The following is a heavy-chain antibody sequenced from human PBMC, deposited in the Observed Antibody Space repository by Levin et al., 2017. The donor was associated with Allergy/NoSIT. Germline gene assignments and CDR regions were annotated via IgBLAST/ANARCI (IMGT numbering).Heavy chain of an antibody. Sequence: ASVKVSCKASGYTFTGYYMHWVRQAPGQGLEWMGRINPNSGGTNYAQKFQGRVTMTRDTSISTAYMELSRLRSDDTAVYYCARERRGMIGWFDPWGQGTLVTVSS. CDR1: GYTFTGYY. CDR3: ARERRGMIGWFDP. CDR2: INPNSGGT. J-gene: IGHJ5*02. V-gene: IGHV1-2*06. D-gene: IGHD3-22*01.